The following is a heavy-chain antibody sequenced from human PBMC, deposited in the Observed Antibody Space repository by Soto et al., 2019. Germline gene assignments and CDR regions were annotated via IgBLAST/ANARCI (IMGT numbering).Heavy chain of an antibody. V-gene: IGHV1-18*01. Sequence: QVQLVQSGAEVKKPGDSVRVSCKASGYTFTNYGIGWVRQAPGQGLEWMGWISANNGNTKYAQKLQGRVTMTTDASTSTAYTELRSLRSDDAAVYYCARDGYFDHWGQGTLVTVSS. J-gene: IGHJ4*02. CDR1: GYTFTNYG. CDR3: ARDGYFDH. CDR2: ISANNGNT.